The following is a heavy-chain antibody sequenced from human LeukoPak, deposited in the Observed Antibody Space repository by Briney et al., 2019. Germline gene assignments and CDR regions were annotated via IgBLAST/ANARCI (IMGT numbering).Heavy chain of an antibody. Sequence: RGSVKVSCKASGGTFSSYAISWVRQAPRQGLEWMGGIIPIFGTANYAQKFQGRVTITTDEYTSTAYLELSRLRYEDTAVYYCARSPLSFYSSKWYRLFDPWGEGTLVSVSS. D-gene: IGHD6-13*01. V-gene: IGHV1-69*05. CDR1: GGTFSSYA. J-gene: IGHJ5*02. CDR3: ARSPLSFYSSKWYRLFDP. CDR2: IIPIFGTA.